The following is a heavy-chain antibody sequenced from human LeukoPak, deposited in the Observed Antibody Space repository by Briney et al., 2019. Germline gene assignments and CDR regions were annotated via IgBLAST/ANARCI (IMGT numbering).Heavy chain of an antibody. Sequence: GGSLRLSCAASGFTFSSYAMHWVRQAPGKGLEWVAVISYDGSNKYYADSVKGRFTISRDNSKNTLCLQMNSLRAEDTAVYYCAREVNLYYYDSSGFGYWGQGTLVTVSS. J-gene: IGHJ4*02. V-gene: IGHV3-30-3*01. CDR1: GFTFSSYA. CDR2: ISYDGSNK. CDR3: AREVNLYYYDSSGFGY. D-gene: IGHD3-22*01.